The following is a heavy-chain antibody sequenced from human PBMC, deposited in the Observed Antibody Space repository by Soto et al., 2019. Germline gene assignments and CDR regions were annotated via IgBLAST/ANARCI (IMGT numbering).Heavy chain of an antibody. CDR3: ARLPPGGSGSYYNN. Sequence: QLQLQESGPGLVKPSETLSLTCTVSGGSISSSSYYWGWIRQPPGKGLEWIGSIYYSGSTYYNPSLKSRVTISVDTSKNQFSLKLSSVTAADTAVYYCARLPPGGSGSYYNNWGQGTLVTVSS. V-gene: IGHV4-39*01. CDR2: IYYSGST. CDR1: GGSISSSSYY. D-gene: IGHD3-10*01. J-gene: IGHJ4*02.